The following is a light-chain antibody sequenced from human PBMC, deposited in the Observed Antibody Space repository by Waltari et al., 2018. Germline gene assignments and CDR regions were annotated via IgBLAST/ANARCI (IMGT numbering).Light chain of an antibody. CDR2: AAS. V-gene: IGKV3-20*01. CDR3: QQYGTSRYT. Sequence: DIVLTQSPGTLSLSPGERVTLSCRASQSITSVFLAWYQQKPGQAPRLLIYAASSRATGIPDRFSGSGSGTDFSLTIRRLEPEDSGVYYCQQYGTSRYTFGQGTKLEI. J-gene: IGKJ2*01. CDR1: QSITSVF.